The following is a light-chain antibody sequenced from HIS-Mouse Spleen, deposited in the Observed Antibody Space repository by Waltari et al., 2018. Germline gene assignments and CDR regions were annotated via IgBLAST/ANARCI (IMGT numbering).Light chain of an antibody. J-gene: IGKJ4*01. V-gene: IGKV3-11*01. CDR2: DAS. CDR1: QSVSSY. CDR3: QQRSNWLT. Sequence: EIVLTQSPATLSLSPGERATLSSRASQSVSSYLAWYQQKPGQAPRHLIYDASNRATGIPARFSGSGSETDFTLTISSLGTEDFAVYYGQQRSNWLTFGGGTKVEIK.